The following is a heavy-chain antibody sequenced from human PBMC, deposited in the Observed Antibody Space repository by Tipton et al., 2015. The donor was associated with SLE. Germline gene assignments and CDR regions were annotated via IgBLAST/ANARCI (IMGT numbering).Heavy chain of an antibody. V-gene: IGHV3-23*01. D-gene: IGHD3-3*01. Sequence: TWVRQAPGKGLEWVSRITRSAGSTYYTDSVKGRFTISRDNSENTLFLQMHSLRADDTAVYYCATDPGKSGLDNWGQGTLVTVSS. CDR2: ITRSAGST. CDR3: ATDPGKSGLDN. J-gene: IGHJ4*02.